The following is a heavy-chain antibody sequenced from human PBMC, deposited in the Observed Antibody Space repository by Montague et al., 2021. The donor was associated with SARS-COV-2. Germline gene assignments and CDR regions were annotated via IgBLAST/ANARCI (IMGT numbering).Heavy chain of an antibody. CDR1: GYSFTRYW. CDR3: ARHLYGSGSYLTGFDP. Sequence: QSGAEVKKPGESLRISCKGSGYSFTRYWISWVRQMPGQGLEWMGRIDPSDSYTNYSPSFQGHVTISADKSISTAYLQWSSLKASDTAMYYCARHLYGSGSYLTGFDPWGPGAQVTGSS. D-gene: IGHD3-10*01. CDR2: IDPSDSYT. V-gene: IGHV5-10-1*01. J-gene: IGHJ5*02.